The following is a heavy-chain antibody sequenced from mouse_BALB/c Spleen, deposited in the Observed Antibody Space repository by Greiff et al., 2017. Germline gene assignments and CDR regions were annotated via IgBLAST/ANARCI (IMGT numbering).Heavy chain of an antibody. CDR1: GYAFSSSW. CDR2: IYPGDGDT. D-gene: IGHD1-1*01. J-gene: IGHJ2*01. Sequence: VQLQESGPELVKPGASVKISCKASGYAFSSSWMNWVKQRPGQGLEWIGRIYPGDGDTNYNGKFKGKATLTADKSSSTAYMQLSSLTSVDSAVYFCARDGSSYFDYWGQGTTLTVSS. CDR3: ARDGSSYFDY. V-gene: IGHV1-82*01.